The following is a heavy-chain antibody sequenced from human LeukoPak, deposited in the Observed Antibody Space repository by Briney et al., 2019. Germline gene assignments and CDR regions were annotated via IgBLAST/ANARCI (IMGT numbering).Heavy chain of an antibody. V-gene: IGHV1-46*01. J-gene: IGHJ4*02. CDR1: GYTFTSYY. Sequence: ASVKVSCKASGYTFTSYYMHWVRQAPGQGLEWMGIINPSGGSTSYAQKFQGRVTITRDTSASTAYMELSSLRSEDAAVYYCAKVDSSSSFDYWGQGTLVTVSS. CDR3: AKVDSSSSFDY. CDR2: INPSGGST. D-gene: IGHD6-6*01.